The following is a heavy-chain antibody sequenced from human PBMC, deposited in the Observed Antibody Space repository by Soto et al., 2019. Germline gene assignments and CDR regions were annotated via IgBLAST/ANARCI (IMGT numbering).Heavy chain of an antibody. CDR3: ARGRAAAGTPPDY. D-gene: IGHD6-13*01. V-gene: IGHV3-33*01. Sequence: QVQLVESGGGVVQPGRSLRLSCAASGFTFSSYGMHWVRQAPGKGLEWVAVIWYDGSNKYYADSVKGRFTISRDNSKNTLYLQMKSLRAEDTAVYYCARGRAAAGTPPDYWGQGTLVTVSS. CDR1: GFTFSSYG. CDR2: IWYDGSNK. J-gene: IGHJ4*02.